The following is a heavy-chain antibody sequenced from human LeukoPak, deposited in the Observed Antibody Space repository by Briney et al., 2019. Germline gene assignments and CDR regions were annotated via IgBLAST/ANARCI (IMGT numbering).Heavy chain of an antibody. CDR2: INLNSGGA. Sequence: ASVKVSCKASGYTFTDYYIHWVRQAPGRGLEWMGRINLNSGGAEYEQNFQGRVTMTRDTSINTAYMTLSGLTFDDTAMYYCARDLSSTANWEFDYWGQGTVVTVSS. J-gene: IGHJ4*02. V-gene: IGHV1-2*06. CDR3: ARDLSSTANWEFDY. D-gene: IGHD7-27*01. CDR1: GYTFTDYY.